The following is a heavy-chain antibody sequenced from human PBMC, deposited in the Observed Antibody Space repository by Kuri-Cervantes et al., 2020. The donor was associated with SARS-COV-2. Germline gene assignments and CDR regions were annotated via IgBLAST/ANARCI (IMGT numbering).Heavy chain of an antibody. Sequence: GESLKISCAASGFTFSSYDMHWARQATGKGLEWVSAIGTAGDPYYPGSVKGRFTISRENAKNSLYLQMNSLRAGDTAVYYCAKDGRYYYDSSGYYPDYWGQGTLVTVSS. CDR3: AKDGRYYYDSSGYYPDY. D-gene: IGHD3-22*01. CDR2: IGTAGDP. V-gene: IGHV3-13*05. J-gene: IGHJ4*02. CDR1: GFTFSSYD.